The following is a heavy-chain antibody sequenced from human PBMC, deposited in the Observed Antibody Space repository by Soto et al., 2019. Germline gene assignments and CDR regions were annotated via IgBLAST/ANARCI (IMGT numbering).Heavy chain of an antibody. Sequence: QVQLVQSGAEVKKPGASVKVSCKASGYTFTSYGISWVRQAPGQGLEGMGWISAYNGNTNYAQKLQGRVTMTTDTSTSTADVELGSLRSDDTAGYYWGRESSSSCHDYWGQGTLVTVSA. D-gene: IGHD6-13*01. CDR3: GRESSSSCHDY. CDR2: ISAYNGNT. V-gene: IGHV1-18*01. CDR1: GYTFTSYG. J-gene: IGHJ4*02.